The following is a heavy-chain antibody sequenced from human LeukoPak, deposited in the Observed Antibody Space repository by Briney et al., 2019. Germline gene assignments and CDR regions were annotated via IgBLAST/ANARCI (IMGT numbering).Heavy chain of an antibody. D-gene: IGHD3-22*01. J-gene: IGHJ4*02. CDR1: GFTFSSFW. CDR2: INEDGSEK. CDR3: ARETYYDSSGMYYFDY. V-gene: IGHV3-7*03. Sequence: HPGGSLRLSCAASGFTFSSFWMSWFRQAPGKGLEHMADINEDGSEKHYVDSVKGRFTISRDNAKNSLYLQMNSLRAEDTAVYYCARETYYDSSGMYYFDYWGQGTLVTVSS.